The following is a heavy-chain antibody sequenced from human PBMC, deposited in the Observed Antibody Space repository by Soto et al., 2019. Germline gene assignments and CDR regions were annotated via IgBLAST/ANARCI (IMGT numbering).Heavy chain of an antibody. D-gene: IGHD5-18*01. CDR1: GGSISRAAYY. CDR2: ISHSGST. J-gene: IGHJ4*02. CDR3: AREYTYGSNFFDC. Sequence: QVQLQESGPGLVKPSQTLSLSCTVSGGSISRAAYYWSWIRQHPGKGLEWIGYISHSGSTYYTPSLKRRVIISADTSKNQFSLNLTSVTAADTAVYYCAREYTYGSNFFDCWGQGALVTVSS. V-gene: IGHV4-31*03.